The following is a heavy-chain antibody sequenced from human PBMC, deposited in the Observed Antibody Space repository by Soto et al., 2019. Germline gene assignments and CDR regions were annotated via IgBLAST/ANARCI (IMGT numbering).Heavy chain of an antibody. Sequence: QVQLVESGGGVVQPGRSLRLSCAASGFTFSSYVMHWVRQAPGKGLEWVAVIWYDGSNKYYAASVKGRFTISRDNSKNTLYLQMNSLRAEDTAVYYCARDYYCDDVGWFDPWGQGTLVTVSS. CDR1: GFTFSSYV. J-gene: IGHJ5*02. V-gene: IGHV3-33*01. CDR3: ARDYYCDDVGWFDP. D-gene: IGHD4-17*01. CDR2: IWYDGSNK.